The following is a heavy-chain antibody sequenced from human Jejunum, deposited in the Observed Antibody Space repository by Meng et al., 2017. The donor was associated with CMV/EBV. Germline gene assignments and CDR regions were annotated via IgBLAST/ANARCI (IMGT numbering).Heavy chain of an antibody. CDR2: IYYTGGT. Sequence: TVAGGSSSSGGYYWNWIRQHTGKGLEWIGSIYYTGGTYYNPSLKSRISMSVDTSKNQFSLKLTSVTAADTAVYYCAREYGSGYPPDYWGQGTLVTVSS. CDR3: AREYGSGYPPDY. V-gene: IGHV4-31*02. J-gene: IGHJ1*01. D-gene: IGHD3-10*01. CDR1: GGSSSSGGYY.